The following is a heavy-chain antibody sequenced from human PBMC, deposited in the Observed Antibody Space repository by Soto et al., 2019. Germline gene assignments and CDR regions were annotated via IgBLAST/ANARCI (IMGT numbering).Heavy chain of an antibody. V-gene: IGHV3-53*01. CDR3: ARLPDSRGFRPYRYFDL. J-gene: IGHJ2*01. CDR2: IYSGGST. Sequence: EVQLVESGGGLIQPGGSLRLSYAASGFTVSSNYMSWVRQAPGKGLEWVSVIYSGGSTYYADSVKGRFTISRDNLKNTLYLQMNSLRAEDTAVYYCARLPDSRGFRPYRYFDLWGRGTLVSVSS. CDR1: GFTVSSNY. D-gene: IGHD3-22*01.